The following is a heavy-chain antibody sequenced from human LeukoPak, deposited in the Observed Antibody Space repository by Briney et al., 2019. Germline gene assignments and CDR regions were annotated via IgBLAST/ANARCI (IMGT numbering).Heavy chain of an antibody. V-gene: IGHV1-8*02. J-gene: IGHJ5*02. CDR3: ARGPVPYYYDSSGYYNWFDP. D-gene: IGHD3-22*01. CDR2: MNPNSGNT. CDR1: GYTFSSYG. Sequence: ASVKVSCKASGYTFSSYGLSWVRQATGQGLEWMGWMNPNSGNTGYAQKFQGRVTMTRNTSISTAYMELSSLRSEDTAVYYCARGPVPYYYDSSGYYNWFDPWGQGTLVTVSS.